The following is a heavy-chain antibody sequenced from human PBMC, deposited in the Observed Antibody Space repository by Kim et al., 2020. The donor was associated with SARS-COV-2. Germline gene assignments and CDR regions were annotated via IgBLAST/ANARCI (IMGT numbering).Heavy chain of an antibody. Sequence: ETLSLTCTVSGGSISSTSSYWGWIRQPPGKGLEWIGSIYYSGSTYYNPSLKSRVTISVDTSENQFSLKLSSVTAADTAVYYCARHAYVDTAKTFDYWGQGTLVTVSS. J-gene: IGHJ4*02. V-gene: IGHV4-39*01. CDR3: ARHAYVDTAKTFDY. CDR1: GGSISSTSSY. D-gene: IGHD5-18*01. CDR2: IYYSGST.